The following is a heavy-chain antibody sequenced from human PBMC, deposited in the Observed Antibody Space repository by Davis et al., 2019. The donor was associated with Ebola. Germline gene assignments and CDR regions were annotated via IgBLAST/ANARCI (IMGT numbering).Heavy chain of an antibody. CDR1: GGTFSSYA. D-gene: IGHD5-18*01. J-gene: IGHJ4*02. CDR2: IIPILVIA. Sequence: AASVKVSCKASGGTFSSYAISWVRQAPGQGLEWMGRIIPILVIANYAQKFQGRVTITADKSTSTAYMELSSLRSEDTAVYYCARERPVQLWSGEFDYWGQGTLVTVSS. V-gene: IGHV1-69*04. CDR3: ARERPVQLWSGEFDY.